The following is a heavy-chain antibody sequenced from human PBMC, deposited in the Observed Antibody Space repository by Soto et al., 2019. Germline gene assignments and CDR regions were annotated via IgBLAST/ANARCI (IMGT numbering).Heavy chain of an antibody. V-gene: IGHV3-13*01. CDR3: TRTADFTSAFDI. J-gene: IGHJ3*02. Sequence: EVQLVESGGGLVQPGGSLRLSCAAFGFTFSNYDMHWVRQATGKGLQWVANINVAGNTYYPVSVKGRFTISRNSLRAEDTAVYYCTRTADFTSAFDIRGQGTMVTVSS. CDR2: INVAGNT. D-gene: IGHD2-21*02. CDR1: GFTFSNYD.